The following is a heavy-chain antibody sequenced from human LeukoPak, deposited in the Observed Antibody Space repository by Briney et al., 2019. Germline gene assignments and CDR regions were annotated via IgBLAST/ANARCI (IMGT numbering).Heavy chain of an antibody. Sequence: SETLSLTCAVSGGGSFSDYSWYWIRQSPGKGLEWVGEITHGAILNYNPSLKGRVAISVDTSKSQVSLKLDSMTAADTAMYYCARGRGEAAGLDHWGQGTLVTVSS. CDR1: GGGSFSDYS. CDR3: ARGRGEAAGLDH. J-gene: IGHJ4*02. CDR2: ITHGAIL. V-gene: IGHV4-34*01. D-gene: IGHD6-13*01.